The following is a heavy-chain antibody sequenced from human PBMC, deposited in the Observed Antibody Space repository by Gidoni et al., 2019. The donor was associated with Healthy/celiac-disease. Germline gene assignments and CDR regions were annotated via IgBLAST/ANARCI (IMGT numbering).Heavy chain of an antibody. J-gene: IGHJ5*02. D-gene: IGHD4-17*01. CDR1: GFTFDGYA. CDR3: AKSSGTTVTRYGFDP. Sequence: EVQLVESGGGLVQPGRSLRLSCAASGFTFDGYAMHWVRQAPGKGLEWVSGISWNSCSIGYADSVKGRFTISRDNAKNSLYLQMNSLRAEDTALYYCAKSSGTTVTRYGFDPWGQGTLVTVSS. CDR2: ISWNSCSI. V-gene: IGHV3-9*01.